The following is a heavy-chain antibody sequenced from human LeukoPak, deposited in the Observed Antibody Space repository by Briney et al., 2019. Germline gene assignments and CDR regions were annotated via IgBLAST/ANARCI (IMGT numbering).Heavy chain of an antibody. CDR2: IRYDGTNK. D-gene: IGHD4-17*01. V-gene: IGHV3-30*02. Sequence: GGSLRLSCAASGFTFSTYGIHRVRQAPGKGLEWVAFIRYDGTNKWYADSVKGRFTISRDNSKNMLYLQMNSLRAEDTAVYHCAKDRDYGDYPSAYYYYMDVWGKGTTVTVSS. J-gene: IGHJ6*03. CDR1: GFTFSTYG. CDR3: AKDRDYGDYPSAYYYYMDV.